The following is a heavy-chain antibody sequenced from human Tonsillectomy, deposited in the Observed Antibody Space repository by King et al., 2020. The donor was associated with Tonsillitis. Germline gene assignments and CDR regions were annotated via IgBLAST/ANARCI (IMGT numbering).Heavy chain of an antibody. J-gene: IGHJ4*02. D-gene: IGHD1-14*01. CDR1: GFTFSDYG. CDR2: IRYDGSNK. CDR3: AKVFYARTTNGYFAY. V-gene: IGHV3-30*02. Sequence: VQLVESGGGVVQPGGSLRLSCAASGFTFSDYGMHWVRQAPGKGLEWVAFIRYDGSNKYYTDSVKGRFTISRDSSKNTLYLQMNSLRGEDTAVYYCAKVFYARTTNGYFAYWGQGTLVTVSS.